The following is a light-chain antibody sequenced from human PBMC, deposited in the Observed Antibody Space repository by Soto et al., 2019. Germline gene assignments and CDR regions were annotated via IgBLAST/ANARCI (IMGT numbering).Light chain of an antibody. CDR1: QSVSSK. J-gene: IGKJ1*01. V-gene: IGKV3-15*01. CDR3: QQYNSWLWT. Sequence: EIVMTQSPATLSVSPGEGATLSCRASQSVSSKLAWYQQKPGQAPRLLIYGASTRATGIPARFSGSGSGTEFTLIIGSLQSEDSAVYYCQQYNSWLWTFGQGTKVDI. CDR2: GAS.